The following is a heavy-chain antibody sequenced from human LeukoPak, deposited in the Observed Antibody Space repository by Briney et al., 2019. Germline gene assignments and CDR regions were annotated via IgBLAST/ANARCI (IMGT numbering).Heavy chain of an antibody. V-gene: IGHV3-53*01. J-gene: IGHJ6*03. Sequence: TGGSLRLSCAASGFTVSNKYMTWVRQAPGKGLEWVSLIYSDGRTYYADSVKGRCTISRDNSKNTLYLQMNSLRVEDTAVYYCAREHYFYHMDAWGEGTTVTVSS. CDR1: GFTVSNKY. CDR3: AREHYFYHMDA. CDR2: IYSDGRT.